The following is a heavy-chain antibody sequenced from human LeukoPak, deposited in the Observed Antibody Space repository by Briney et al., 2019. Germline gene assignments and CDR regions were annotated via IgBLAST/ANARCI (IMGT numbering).Heavy chain of an antibody. V-gene: IGHV1-2*02. CDR1: GYTFTGYY. J-gene: IGHJ4*02. CDR3: VRARMKYCSSTSCPLDY. D-gene: IGHD2-2*01. CDR2: INPYSGGT. Sequence: ASVKVSCKASGYTFTGYYMHWVRQAPAQGLEWMGWINPYSGGTNYAQKFQGRVTMTRDTSISTAYMELSRLRSDDTAVYYCVRARMKYCSSTSCPLDYWGQGTLVTVSS.